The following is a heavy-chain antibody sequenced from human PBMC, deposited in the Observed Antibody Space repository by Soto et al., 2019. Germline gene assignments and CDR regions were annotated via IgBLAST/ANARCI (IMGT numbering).Heavy chain of an antibody. V-gene: IGHV4-39*01. CDR2: IYYSGST. CDR1: GGSISSTFYY. Sequence: TLSLTCTVSGGSISSTFYYWVWIRQPPGKGLEWIGSIYYSGSTSYNPSHNPSLKSRLTMSVDTSNNQFSLKLSSVTAADTAVYYCARHLHPNTGYCTSTGCYHFDYWGQGTLVTVYS. CDR3: ARHLHPNTGYCTSTGCYHFDY. D-gene: IGHD2-2*01. J-gene: IGHJ4*02.